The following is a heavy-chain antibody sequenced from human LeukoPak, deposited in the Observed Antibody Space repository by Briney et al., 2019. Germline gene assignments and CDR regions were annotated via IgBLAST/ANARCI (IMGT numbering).Heavy chain of an antibody. CDR1: GGSINTYF. CDR2: VYYSGST. Sequence: SETLSLTCTVSGGSINTYFWSWIRQPPGKGLEWIGSVYYSGSTNYNPSLKSRVTISVDTSKNQFSLKLKSATDADTAVYYCSRDTDWNDGFDYWGQGTLVTVSS. D-gene: IGHD1-1*01. V-gene: IGHV4-59*01. CDR3: SRDTDWNDGFDY. J-gene: IGHJ4*02.